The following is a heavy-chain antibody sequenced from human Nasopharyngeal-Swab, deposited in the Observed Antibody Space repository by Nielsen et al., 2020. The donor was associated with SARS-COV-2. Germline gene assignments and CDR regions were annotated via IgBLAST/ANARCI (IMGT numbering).Heavy chain of an antibody. Sequence: SETLSLTCTVSGDSISSGKDYWNWIRQTPGRGLEWIGYIDYSGSTDHNPSLKSRVTISVDTPKNQFSLKVNSVTAADTAVYYCARLGRYYDTLSGYARHFDYWGQGILVTVSS. V-gene: IGHV4-30-4*01. CDR1: GDSISSGKDY. J-gene: IGHJ4*02. D-gene: IGHD3-9*01. CDR2: IDYSGST. CDR3: ARLGRYYDTLSGYARHFDY.